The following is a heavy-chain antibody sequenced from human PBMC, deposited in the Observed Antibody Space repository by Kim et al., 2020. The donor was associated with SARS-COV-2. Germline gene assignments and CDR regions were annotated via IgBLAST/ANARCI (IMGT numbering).Heavy chain of an antibody. J-gene: IGHJ6*02. V-gene: IGHV1-69*13. CDR2: IIPIFGTA. D-gene: IGHD3-16*01. CDR3: ATKTGGGYYYYYGMDV. Sequence: SVKVSCKASGGTFSSYAISWVRQAPGQGLEWMGGIIPIFGTANYAQKFQGRVTITADESTSTAYMELSSLRSEDTAVYYCATKTGGGYYYYYGMDVWGQGTTVTVSS. CDR1: GGTFSSYA.